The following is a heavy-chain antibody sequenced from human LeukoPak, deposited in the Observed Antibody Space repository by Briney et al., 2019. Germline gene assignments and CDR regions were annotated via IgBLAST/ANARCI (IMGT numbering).Heavy chain of an antibody. D-gene: IGHD3-22*01. V-gene: IGHV1-69*13. Sequence: SVKVSCKASGYTFTGYYMHWVRQAPGQGLEWMGGIVRIFGTPKYAQKFQDRVTITADESTSTVYMELTSLRPEDTAVYYCARPRLGYFDSTGYNGGNFDLWGRGTLVIVSS. CDR2: IVRIFGTP. J-gene: IGHJ2*01. CDR3: ARPRLGYFDSTGYNGGNFDL. CDR1: GYTFTGYY.